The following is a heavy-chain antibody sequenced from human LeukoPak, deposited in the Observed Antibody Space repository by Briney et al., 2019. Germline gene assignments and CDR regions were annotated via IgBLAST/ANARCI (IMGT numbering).Heavy chain of an antibody. Sequence: GASVKVSCKASGFTFISYYIHWVRQAPGQGLEWMGGIIPIFGTTNYARKFQGRVTITADESTSTAYMELSSLRSEDTAVYYCARGLGDYFFDYWGQGTLVTVSS. V-gene: IGHV1-69*13. CDR1: GFTFISYY. D-gene: IGHD3-16*01. J-gene: IGHJ4*02. CDR2: IIPIFGTT. CDR3: ARGLGDYFFDY.